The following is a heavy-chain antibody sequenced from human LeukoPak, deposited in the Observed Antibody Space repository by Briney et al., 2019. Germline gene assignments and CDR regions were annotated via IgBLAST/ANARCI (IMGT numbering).Heavy chain of an antibody. CDR1: GYTFSGYY. D-gene: IGHD6-13*01. CDR2: INPNSGGT. V-gene: IGHV1-2*02. Sequence: ASVKVSCKASGYTFSGYYMHWVRQAPGQGLEWMGWINPNSGGTNHAQKFQGRVTMTRDTSISTAYMELSSLTSDDTAVDFCAGGSAAAGSSFYYYMDVWGKGTTVTVSS. J-gene: IGHJ6*03. CDR3: AGGSAAAGSSFYYYMDV.